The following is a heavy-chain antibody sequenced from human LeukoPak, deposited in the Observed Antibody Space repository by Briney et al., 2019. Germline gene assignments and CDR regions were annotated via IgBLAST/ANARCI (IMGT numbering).Heavy chain of an antibody. J-gene: IGHJ5*02. D-gene: IGHD6-19*01. Sequence: SETLSLTCTVSGGSISSNIYYSGWVRQPAGNWLGWIEIIDSGESPSYTASLESRITISIDTSKNQFSLKLNSVPAADTVVYHCARGGGVLLGSGWRPGNWFDPCGQGTLVIVSS. CDR2: IDSGESP. CDR3: ARGGGVLLGSGWRPGNWFDP. V-gene: IGHV4-39*07. CDR1: GGSISSNIYY.